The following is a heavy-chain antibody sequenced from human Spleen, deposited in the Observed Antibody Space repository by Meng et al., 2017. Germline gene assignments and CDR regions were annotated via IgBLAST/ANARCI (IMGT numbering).Heavy chain of an antibody. CDR1: GGSFSGYY. CDR2: INHSGGT. Sequence: SETLSLTCAVYGGSFSGYYWSWIRQSPEKGLEWIGEINHSGGTHYNPSLKSRVMISVDTSKSRLSLRVTSVIGADTAVYYCARGGYDGPDGFDHWGQGSLVTVSS. CDR3: ARGGYDGPDGFDH. J-gene: IGHJ5*02. D-gene: IGHD5-12*01. V-gene: IGHV4-34*01.